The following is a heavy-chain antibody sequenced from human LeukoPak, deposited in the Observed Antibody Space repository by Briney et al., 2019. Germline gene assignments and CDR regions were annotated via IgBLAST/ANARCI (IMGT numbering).Heavy chain of an antibody. V-gene: IGHV3-23*01. J-gene: IGHJ4*02. CDR1: GFTFSSYW. D-gene: IGHD3-22*01. CDR2: ISGSGDRT. Sequence: GGSLRLSCAASGFTFSSYWMSWVRQAPGKGLKWVAGISGSGDRTSYADSVKGRFTISRDNSKNTLYLQMNSLRAEDTAVYYCAKDTHYYDSSGHDYWGQGTLVTVSS. CDR3: AKDTHYYDSSGHDY.